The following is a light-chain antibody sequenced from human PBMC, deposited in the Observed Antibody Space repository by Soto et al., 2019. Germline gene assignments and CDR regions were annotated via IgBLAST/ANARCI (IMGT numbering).Light chain of an antibody. Sequence: QSALTQPASVSGSPGQSITISCTGTSGDVGVYNLVSWYQQYPGKAPKLMIYEVSNRPSGVSNRFSGSKSGNTASLTISGLQAEDEADYYCSSHTSSSTLVFGGGTKLTVL. V-gene: IGLV2-14*01. J-gene: IGLJ2*01. CDR1: SGDVGVYNL. CDR2: EVS. CDR3: SSHTSSSTLV.